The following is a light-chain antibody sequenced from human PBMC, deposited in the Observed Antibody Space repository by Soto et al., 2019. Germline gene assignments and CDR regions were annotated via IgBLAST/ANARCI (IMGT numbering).Light chain of an antibody. V-gene: IGKV3-15*01. CDR1: QSVSTN. CDR3: QQYNDWLPLT. J-gene: IGKJ4*01. CDR2: AAS. Sequence: EIVVTQSPATLSVSPGGRATLSCRASQSVSTNLAWYQQKPGQAPRLLIYAASTRATGIPARFSGSGSGTEFTLTISSLQSEDFAVYYCQQYNDWLPLTFGGGTKVEIK.